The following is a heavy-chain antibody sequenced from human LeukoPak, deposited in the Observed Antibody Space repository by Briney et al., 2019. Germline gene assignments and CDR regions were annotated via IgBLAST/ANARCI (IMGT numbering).Heavy chain of an antibody. CDR2: ISYDVSNK. Sequence: GGSLRLSSAASGFTFSSYAMHWVRQALGRGVEGVAVISYDVSNKYYADSAKGRFTISRVNFENTVYLQMKILRAEDTAVYYCARGDAPSGYDPPGHWGQGTLVTVSS. CDR1: GFTFSSYA. J-gene: IGHJ4*02. V-gene: IGHV3-30*04. CDR3: ARGDAPSGYDPPGH. D-gene: IGHD5-12*01.